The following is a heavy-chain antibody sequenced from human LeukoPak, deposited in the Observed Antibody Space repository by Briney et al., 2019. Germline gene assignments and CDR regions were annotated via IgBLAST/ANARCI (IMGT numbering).Heavy chain of an antibody. CDR1: GFTFTNSA. J-gene: IGHJ4*02. D-gene: IGHD3-10*01. CDR2: ISDDGNNK. V-gene: IGHV3-30*18. Sequence: GRSLRLSCAASGFTFTNSAMHWVRQAPGKGLEWVTVISDDGNNKYFADSVKGRFTISRDNSKNTLYLQMNSLRAEDTAVYYCAKGGPHYGSGSYYAFDYWGQGTLVTVSS. CDR3: AKGGPHYGSGSYYAFDY.